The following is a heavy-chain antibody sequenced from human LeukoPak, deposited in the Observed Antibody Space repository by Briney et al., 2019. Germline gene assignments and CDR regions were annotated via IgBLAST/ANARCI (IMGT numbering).Heavy chain of an antibody. J-gene: IGHJ4*02. CDR3: AKGSYYDSSGSFYFDY. V-gene: IGHV3-23*01. Sequence: GGSLRLSCAASGFTFSNAWMCWARQAPGKGLEWVSGISSSGSGDNTYYADSVKGRFTISRDNSKNTLYVQVNSLGTDDTAAYYCAKGSYYDSSGSFYFDYWGQGTLVTVSS. D-gene: IGHD3-22*01. CDR2: ISSSGSGDNT. CDR1: GFTFSNAW.